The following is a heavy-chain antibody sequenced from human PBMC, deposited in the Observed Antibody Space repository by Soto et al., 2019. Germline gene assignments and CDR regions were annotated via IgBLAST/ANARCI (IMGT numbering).Heavy chain of an antibody. Sequence: QVHLQESGPGLVKPSQTLSLTCTVSGGSISSGGFYWSWIRQHPGKGLEWIGYIYYSGSTYYNPSLHRGISISLDTSKSQFYLKLSSVTAADTAVYYCARSRDWFDPWGPGTQVIVSS. D-gene: IGHD6-13*01. CDR3: ARSRDWFDP. CDR1: GGSISSGGFY. V-gene: IGHV4-31*03. CDR2: IYYSGST. J-gene: IGHJ5*02.